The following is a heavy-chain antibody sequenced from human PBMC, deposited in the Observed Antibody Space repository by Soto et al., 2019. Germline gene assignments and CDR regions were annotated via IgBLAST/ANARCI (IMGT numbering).Heavy chain of an antibody. CDR2: FDPEDGET. D-gene: IGHD1-20*01. CDR3: ATDLAITGTTHSYEGPAEY. CDR1: GYTLTELS. V-gene: IGHV1-24*01. Sequence: ASVKVSCKVSGYTLTELSMHWVRQAPGKGLEWMGGFDPEDGETIYAQKFQGRVTMTEDTSTDTAYMELSSLRSEDTAVYYCATDLAITGTTHSYEGPAEYWGQGTLVTVSS. J-gene: IGHJ4*02.